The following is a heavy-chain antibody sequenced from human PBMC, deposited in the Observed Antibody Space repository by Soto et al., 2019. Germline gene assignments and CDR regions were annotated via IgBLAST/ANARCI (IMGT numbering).Heavy chain of an antibody. D-gene: IGHD3-22*01. CDR3: ARAVVVITGPLGFDY. CDR2: IYYSGST. CDR1: GGSISSGDYY. V-gene: IGHV4-30-4*01. J-gene: IGHJ4*02. Sequence: SETLSLTCTVSGGSISSGDYYWSWIRQPPGKGLEWIGYIYYSGSTYYNPSLKSRVTISVDTSKNQFSLKLSSVTAADTAVYYCARAVVVITGPLGFDYWGQGTLVTVSS.